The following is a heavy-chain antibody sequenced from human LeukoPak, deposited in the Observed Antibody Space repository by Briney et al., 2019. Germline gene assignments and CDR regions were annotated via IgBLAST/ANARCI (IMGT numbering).Heavy chain of an antibody. Sequence: WGTLRLSCAASGFTFSSYSMNWVRQAPGKGLEWVSYISRSGSTKYYAYSVKGRFTISRDNTNNSLYLQMNILTDEDTVVYYCARDDAYVWGSYASSFDYWGQGTLVTVSS. CDR3: ARDDAYVWGSYASSFDY. D-gene: IGHD3-16*01. J-gene: IGHJ4*01. CDR1: GFTFSSYS. V-gene: IGHV3-48*02. CDR2: ISRSGSTK.